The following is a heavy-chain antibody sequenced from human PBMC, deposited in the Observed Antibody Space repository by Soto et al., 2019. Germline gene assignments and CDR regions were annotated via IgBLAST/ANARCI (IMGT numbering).Heavy chain of an antibody. CDR1: GYRFTGCS. CDR3: ARDRHDQLPSNNWFDP. D-gene: IGHD2-2*01. Sequence: ASVKVSWNASGYRFTGCSRHWLRQAPGKGLEWMGWINPHSGGTNYAQKFQGRVTMTRDTSISTAYMELSSLRSDDTAVYYCARDRHDQLPSNNWFDPWGQGTLVTVSS. CDR2: INPHSGGT. J-gene: IGHJ5*02. V-gene: IGHV1-2*02.